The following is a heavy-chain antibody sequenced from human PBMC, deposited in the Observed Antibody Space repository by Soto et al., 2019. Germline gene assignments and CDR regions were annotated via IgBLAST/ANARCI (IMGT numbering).Heavy chain of an antibody. CDR3: AGGIVVVVAATYWYDP. J-gene: IGHJ5*02. Sequence: ASVKVSCKASGYTFTSYGISWVGQSPGRGLQWMGWISAYNGNTNYAQKLPGRVTMTTDTSTSTAYMELRSLRTDDTAVYYCAGGIVVVVAATYWYDPWGQGTMVTGSA. V-gene: IGHV1-18*04. CDR2: ISAYNGNT. D-gene: IGHD2-15*01. CDR1: GYTFTSYG.